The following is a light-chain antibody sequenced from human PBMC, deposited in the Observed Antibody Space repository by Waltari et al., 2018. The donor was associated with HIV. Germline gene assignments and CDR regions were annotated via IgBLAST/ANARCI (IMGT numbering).Light chain of an antibody. J-gene: IGLJ3*02. Sequence: YVLTQPPSVSEAPGKTARITCGGSDLGSKSVHWYQQKPGQAPVQVIYYDNDRPSGIPERFSGSNSGNTATLTISRVEAGDEADYFCQVWDSETDHWVFGGGTKLTVL. CDR3: QVWDSETDHWV. CDR2: YDN. V-gene: IGLV3-21*04. CDR1: DLGSKS.